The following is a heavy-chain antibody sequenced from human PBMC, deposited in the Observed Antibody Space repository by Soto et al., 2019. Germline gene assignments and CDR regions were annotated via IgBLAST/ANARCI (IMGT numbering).Heavy chain of an antibody. J-gene: IGHJ4*02. Sequence: QVQLVQSGAEVKKPGSSVKVSCKASGGTFSSYAISWVRQAPGQGLEWMGGIIPIFGTANYAQKFQGGVTITADKSTSTAYMELSSLRSEDTAVYYCARDPGYGSGSYPIFDYWGQGTLVTVSS. CDR1: GGTFSSYA. CDR2: IIPIFGTA. V-gene: IGHV1-69*06. D-gene: IGHD3-10*01. CDR3: ARDPGYGSGSYPIFDY.